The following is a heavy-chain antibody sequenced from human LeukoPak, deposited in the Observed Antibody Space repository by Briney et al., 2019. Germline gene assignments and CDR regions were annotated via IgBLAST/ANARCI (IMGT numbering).Heavy chain of an antibody. CDR2: ISSSGSTI. CDR1: GFTFSSYE. Sequence: PGGSLRLSCAASGFTFSSYEMNWVRQAPGKGLEWVSYISSSGSTIYYADSVKGRFTISRDNAKNSLYLQMNSLRAEDTAVYYCARGQRITMVRGIAIDIWGQGTMVTVSS. CDR3: ARGQRITMVRGIAIDI. J-gene: IGHJ3*02. V-gene: IGHV3-48*03. D-gene: IGHD3-10*01.